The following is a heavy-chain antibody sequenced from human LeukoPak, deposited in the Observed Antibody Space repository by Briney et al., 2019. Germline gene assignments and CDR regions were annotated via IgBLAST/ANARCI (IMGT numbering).Heavy chain of an antibody. Sequence: PSETLSLTCTVPGGSISSYYWSWIRQPAGKGLEWIGRIYTSGSTNYNPSLKSRVTMSVGTSKNQFSLKLSSVTAADTAVYYCARGYSSSWSRYYFDYWGQGTLVTVSS. CDR2: IYTSGST. J-gene: IGHJ4*02. CDR1: GGSISSYY. D-gene: IGHD6-13*01. CDR3: ARGYSSSWSRYYFDY. V-gene: IGHV4-4*07.